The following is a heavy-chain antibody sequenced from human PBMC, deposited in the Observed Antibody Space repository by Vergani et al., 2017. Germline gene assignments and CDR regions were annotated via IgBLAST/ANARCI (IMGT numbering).Heavy chain of an antibody. CDR3: AKDRTTVVTLGLDY. CDR1: GFTFSSYG. D-gene: IGHD4-23*01. Sequence: QVQLVESGGGVVQPGGSLRLSCAASGFTFSSYGMHWVRQAPGKGLEWVAFIRYDGSNKYYADSVKGRFTISRDNSKNTPYLQMNSLRAEDTAVYYCAKDRTTVVTLGLDYWGQGTLVTVSS. V-gene: IGHV3-30*02. J-gene: IGHJ4*02. CDR2: IRYDGSNK.